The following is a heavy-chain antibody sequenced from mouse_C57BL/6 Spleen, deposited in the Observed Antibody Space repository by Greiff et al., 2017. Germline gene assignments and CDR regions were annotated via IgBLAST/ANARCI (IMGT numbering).Heavy chain of an antibody. J-gene: IGHJ1*03. Sequence: VQLQQSGPELVKPGASVKISCTASGYSFTDYYMNWVKQSNGQSLEWIGVINPNYGNTSYNQKFKGKDTLTVDQSSSTAYMQLNSLTSKDSAVYYCARRGYGGSYGYFDVWGTGTTVTVSS. V-gene: IGHV1-39*01. CDR2: INPNYGNT. D-gene: IGHD1-1*01. CDR3: ARRGYGGSYGYFDV. CDR1: GYSFTDYY.